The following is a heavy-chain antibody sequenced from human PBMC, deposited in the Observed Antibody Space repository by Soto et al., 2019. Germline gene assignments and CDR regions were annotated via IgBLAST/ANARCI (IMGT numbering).Heavy chain of an antibody. Sequence: ASVKVSCKVSGYTLTELSMHWVRQAPGKGLEWMGGFDPEDGETIYAQKFQGRVTVTEDTSTDTAYMELRSLRSEDTAVYYCARGVLLLEWLPHPIFDYWGQGTPVTVSS. V-gene: IGHV1-24*01. D-gene: IGHD3-3*01. CDR2: FDPEDGET. CDR3: ARGVLLLEWLPHPIFDY. J-gene: IGHJ4*02. CDR1: GYTLTELS.